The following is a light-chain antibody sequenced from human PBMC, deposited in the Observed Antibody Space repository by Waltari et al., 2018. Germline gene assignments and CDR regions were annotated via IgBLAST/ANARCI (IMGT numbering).Light chain of an antibody. V-gene: IGLV2-11*01. CDR2: DVS. CDR3: CSYAGIWV. J-gene: IGLJ3*02. CDR1: GSDVGDFNS. Sequence: QSALTQPRSVSGSPGQSVTISCAGTGSDVGDFNSVSWYQQHPGKAPKLVIFDVSKRTSGVPDRFSGSKSGTSASLTGSGLQAEDEADYYCCSYAGIWVFGGGTKLTVL.